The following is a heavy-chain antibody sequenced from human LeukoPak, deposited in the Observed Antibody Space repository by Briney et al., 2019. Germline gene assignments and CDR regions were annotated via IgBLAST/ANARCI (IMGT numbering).Heavy chain of an antibody. Sequence: GGSLRLSCAASGFTFSSYSMNWVRQAPGKGLEWVSSISSSSSYIYYADSVKGRFTISRDNAKNLLYLQMNSLRAEDTAVYYCARATRGGYYDSSGYYNYWGQGTLVTVSS. V-gene: IGHV3-21*01. CDR2: ISSSSSYI. CDR1: GFTFSSYS. CDR3: ARATRGGYYDSSGYYNY. D-gene: IGHD3-22*01. J-gene: IGHJ4*02.